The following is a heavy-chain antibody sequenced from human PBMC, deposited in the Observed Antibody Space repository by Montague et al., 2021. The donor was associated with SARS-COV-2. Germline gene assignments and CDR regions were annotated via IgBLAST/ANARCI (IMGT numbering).Heavy chain of an antibody. J-gene: IGHJ4*02. CDR1: GFSLSTPNVG. V-gene: IGHV2-5*01. CDR3: AHLIRYYDIFTGIPFDY. Sequence: PALVKPTQTLTLTCTFSGFSLSTPNVGVGWIRQPPGKALEWLALIYSNDDKRYSPSLQSRLTITEDTSKNQVVLSLTNVDPVDTATYYCAHLIRYYDIFTGIPFDYWGQGTQV. D-gene: IGHD3-9*01. CDR2: IYSNDDK.